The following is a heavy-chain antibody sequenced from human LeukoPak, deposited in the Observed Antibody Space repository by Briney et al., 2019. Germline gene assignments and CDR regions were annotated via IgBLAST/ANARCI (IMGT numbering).Heavy chain of an antibody. CDR2: IRYDGSNK. V-gene: IGHV3-30*02. CDR3: ASADSHYYDHSGYIY. D-gene: IGHD3-22*01. CDR1: GFTFSSYG. J-gene: IGHJ4*02. Sequence: GGSLRLSCAASGFTFSSYGMHWVRQAPGKGLEWVAFIRYDGSNKYYADSVKGRFTISRDDAANSLYLQMNSLRAEDTAVYYCASADSHYYDHSGYIYWGQGALVTVSS.